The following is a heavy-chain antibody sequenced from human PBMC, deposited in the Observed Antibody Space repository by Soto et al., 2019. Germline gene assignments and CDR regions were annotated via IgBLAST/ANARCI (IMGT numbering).Heavy chain of an antibody. CDR1: GYTFTSYG. D-gene: IGHD3-3*01. J-gene: IGHJ4*02. CDR2: ISAYNGNT. V-gene: IGHV1-18*01. CDR3: ARAREAIRDFWSGYFPSPHFDY. Sequence: QVQLVQSGAEVKKPGASVKVSCKASGYTFTSYGISWVRQAPGQGLEWMGWISAYNGNTNYAQKLQGRVTMTTDTSTSTAYMELRSLRSDDTAVYYCARAREAIRDFWSGYFPSPHFDYWGQGTLVTVSS.